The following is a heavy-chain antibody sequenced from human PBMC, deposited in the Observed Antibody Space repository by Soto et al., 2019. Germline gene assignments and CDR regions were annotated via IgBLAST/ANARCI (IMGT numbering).Heavy chain of an antibody. CDR3: TTDYFIAAAGHFPAFDY. CDR2: IKSKTDGGTT. D-gene: IGHD6-13*01. Sequence: GGFLRLSCAASGVTFSNAWMNWVRQAPGKGLDWVGRIKSKTDGGTTDYAAPVKGRFTISRDDSKNTLYLQMNSLKTEDTAVYYCTTDYFIAAAGHFPAFDYWGQGTLVTVSS. J-gene: IGHJ4*02. CDR1: GVTFSNAW. V-gene: IGHV3-15*07.